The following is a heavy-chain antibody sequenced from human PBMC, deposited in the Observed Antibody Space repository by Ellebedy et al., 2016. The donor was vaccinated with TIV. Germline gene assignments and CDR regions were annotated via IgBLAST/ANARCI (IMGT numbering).Heavy chain of an antibody. CDR1: GFTFTSYS. V-gene: IGHV3-48*04. Sequence: PGGSLRLSCAASGFTFTSYSMNWVRQAPGQGLEWLSYISNSDTIYYADSVRGRFTISRDNAKNSLYLQMNSLRGEDTAVYYCARCVVAHAAFDIWGQGTMVTVSS. CDR2: ISNSDTI. J-gene: IGHJ3*02. CDR3: ARCVVAHAAFDI. D-gene: IGHD2-15*01.